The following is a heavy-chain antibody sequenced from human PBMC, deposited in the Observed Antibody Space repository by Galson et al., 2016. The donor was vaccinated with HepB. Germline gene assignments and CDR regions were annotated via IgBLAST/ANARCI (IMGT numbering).Heavy chain of an antibody. CDR1: GGSISSSNYF. D-gene: IGHD3-3*01. CDR2: FYNSGST. J-gene: IGHJ6*04. Sequence: SETLSLTCTVSGGSISSSNYFWGWIRQPPGKGLEWIGNFYNSGSTSYNPSLQSRVTISVDTSKNRISLKLSSVTAADTAVYYCARDTMSALDVWGKGTTVGVSA. V-gene: IGHV4-39*02. CDR3: ARDTMSALDV.